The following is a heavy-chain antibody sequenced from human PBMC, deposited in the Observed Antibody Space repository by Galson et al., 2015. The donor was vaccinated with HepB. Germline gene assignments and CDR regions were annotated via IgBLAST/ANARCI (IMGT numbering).Heavy chain of an antibody. CDR1: GFTLSAYG. J-gene: IGHJ4*02. D-gene: IGHD3-10*01. CDR2: ITAGGIDT. V-gene: IGHV3-23*01. Sequence: SLRLSCAASGFTLSAYGMSWVRQAPGKGLEWVSAITAGGIDTFDADSVKGRFTISRDSSKNTLFLQMNNLRADDTAIYYCARRGFGNLGRYFDSWGQGILVTVSS. CDR3: ARRGFGNLGRYFDS.